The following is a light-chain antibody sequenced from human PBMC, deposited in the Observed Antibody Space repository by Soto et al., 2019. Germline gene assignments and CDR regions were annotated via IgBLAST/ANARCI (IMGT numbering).Light chain of an antibody. CDR1: QTAHRN. CDR3: QHYSNWPPT. Sequence: EVVMTQSPATLSVSPGERATLSCRASQTAHRNLAWYQQKPGQAPSLLISYASTRATGIPARFSGSGSGTEFTLTISSLQSEDSGVYYCQHYSNWPPTFGPGTKVEIK. V-gene: IGKV3-15*01. CDR2: YAS. J-gene: IGKJ3*01.